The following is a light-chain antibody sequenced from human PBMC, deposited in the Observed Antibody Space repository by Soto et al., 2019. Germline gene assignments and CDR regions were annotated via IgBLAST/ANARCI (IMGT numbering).Light chain of an antibody. CDR3: QQYNNWPRT. V-gene: IGKV3-15*01. CDR1: QSVSSD. CDR2: GAS. Sequence: EIVRTQSPATLSVSPGERAQLSCRASQSVSSDLAWYHKKPGQAPRLLIYGASTRATGIPARFSGSGSGTEFNLTINRLQSEDFAVYYCQQYNNWPRTFGQGTQVDIK. J-gene: IGKJ1*01.